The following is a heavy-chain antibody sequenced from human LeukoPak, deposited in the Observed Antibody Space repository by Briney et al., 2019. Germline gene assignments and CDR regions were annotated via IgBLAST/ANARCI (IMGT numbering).Heavy chain of an antibody. CDR3: ARTTPPEYIYGTGIGY. CDR1: GGSFSGYY. V-gene: IGHV4-34*01. D-gene: IGHD5-18*01. Sequence: KSSETLSLTCAVYGGSFSGYYWSWIRQPPGKGLEWIGEINHSGSTNYNPSLKSRVTISVDTSKNQFSLKLSSVTAADTAVYYCARTTPPEYIYGTGIGYWGQGPLVTVSS. J-gene: IGHJ4*02. CDR2: INHSGST.